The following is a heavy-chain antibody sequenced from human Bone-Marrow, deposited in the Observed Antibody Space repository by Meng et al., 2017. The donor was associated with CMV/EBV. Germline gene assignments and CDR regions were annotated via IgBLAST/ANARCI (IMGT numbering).Heavy chain of an antibody. V-gene: IGHV4-59*01. Sequence: SETLSLTCTASGGSMSSYYLSWIRQAPGKRLKWIGYIYYTGTSKYNPSLKSRVTMSVDTSKNQFSVMLSSVTAADTAVYYCAGSSPPSPCDVWGQGTMVTVSS. CDR1: GGSMSSYY. CDR3: AGSSPPSPCDV. D-gene: IGHD6-6*01. J-gene: IGHJ3*01. CDR2: IYYTGTS.